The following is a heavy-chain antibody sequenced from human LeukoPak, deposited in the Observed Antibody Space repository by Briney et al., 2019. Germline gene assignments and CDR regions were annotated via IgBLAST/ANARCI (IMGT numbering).Heavy chain of an antibody. CDR3: ARIKWAVVND. Sequence: GASVKVSCMASGYTFTDYYIHWVRQAPGQGLEWLGWNKPKSGDTNNAQNFQGRVTMTRDTSINTAYMELSSLRSDDTAVYYCARIKWAVVNDWGQGTLVTVSS. D-gene: IGHD5-12*01. CDR1: GYTFTDYY. J-gene: IGHJ4*02. V-gene: IGHV1-2*02. CDR2: NKPKSGDT.